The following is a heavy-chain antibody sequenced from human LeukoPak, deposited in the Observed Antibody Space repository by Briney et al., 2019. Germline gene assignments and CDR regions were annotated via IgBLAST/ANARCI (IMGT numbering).Heavy chain of an antibody. CDR3: ARAPSIAAPYYFDY. CDR1: GFTFSSYS. D-gene: IGHD6-6*01. Sequence: GGSLRLSCAASGFTFSSYSMNRVRQAPGKGLEWVSSISSSSSYIYYADSVKGRFTISRDNAKNSLYLQMNSLRAEDTAVYYCARAPSIAAPYYFDYWGQGTLVTVSS. V-gene: IGHV3-21*01. J-gene: IGHJ4*02. CDR2: ISSSSSYI.